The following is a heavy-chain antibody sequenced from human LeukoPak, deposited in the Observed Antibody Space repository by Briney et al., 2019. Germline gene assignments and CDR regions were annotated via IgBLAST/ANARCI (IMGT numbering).Heavy chain of an antibody. CDR2: IIPIFGTA. V-gene: IGHV1-69*13. CDR3: ARDPDTAMVYYYYGMDV. CDR1: GGTFSSYA. Sequence: SVKVSCKASGGTFSSYAISWVRQAPGQGLEWMGGIIPIFGTANYAQKFQGRVTITADESTSTAYMELSSLRSEDTAVYYCARDPDTAMVYYYYGMDVWGQGTTVTVSS. D-gene: IGHD5-18*01. J-gene: IGHJ6*02.